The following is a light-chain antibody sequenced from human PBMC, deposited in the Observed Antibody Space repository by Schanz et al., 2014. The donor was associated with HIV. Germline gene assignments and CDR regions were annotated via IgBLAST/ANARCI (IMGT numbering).Light chain of an antibody. V-gene: IGKV1-5*03. J-gene: IGKJ2*01. Sequence: IQMTPSPSTVSASVGDRVTITCRASQTIGRLLAWYQQRPGRAPNLLIYQASALETGVPSRFSGSGSGTEFTLTISGLQPDDFATYYCQQCDTYPYTFGQGTKLDIK. CDR2: QAS. CDR1: QTIGRL. CDR3: QQCDTYPYT.